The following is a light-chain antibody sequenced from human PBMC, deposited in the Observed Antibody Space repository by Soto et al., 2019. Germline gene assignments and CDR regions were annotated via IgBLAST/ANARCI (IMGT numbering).Light chain of an antibody. V-gene: IGKV3-20*01. CDR1: QSVISNF. J-gene: IGKJ4*01. CDR3: QQYGTSPVT. CDR2: GAS. Sequence: EIVLTQSPGTLSLSPGERATLSCRASQSVISNFLAWYQQKPGQAPRLLLYGASSRATGIPDRFSGSGSGTDFTLTITRLEPEDFAVYFCQQYGTSPVTFGGGAKVEIK.